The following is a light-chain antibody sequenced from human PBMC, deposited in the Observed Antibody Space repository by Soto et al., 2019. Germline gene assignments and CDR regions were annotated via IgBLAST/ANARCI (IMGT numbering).Light chain of an antibody. V-gene: IGLV1-47*02. Sequence: QSVLTQPPSASGTPGQRVTLSCSGSSSNIGYNVVNWYQQLPGKAPKLLMHGNSQRPSGVPDRFSGSKSGTSASLAISGLRTEDEADYYCSAWDDSLSGVVFGGGTKVTVL. CDR1: SSNIGYNV. CDR2: GNS. CDR3: SAWDDSLSGVV. J-gene: IGLJ3*02.